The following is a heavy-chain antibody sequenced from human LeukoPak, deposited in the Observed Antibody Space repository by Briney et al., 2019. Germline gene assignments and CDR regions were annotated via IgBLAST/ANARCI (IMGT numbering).Heavy chain of an antibody. D-gene: IGHD2-2*01. J-gene: IGHJ6*02. Sequence: PSETLSLTCTVPGGSVSSSSSYWGWIRQAPGKGLEWIGSIYYSGGTYYNPSLKSRVAISVDTSKNQFSLKLSFVTAADTAVYHCAVGYCDGTSCYPNYYYGWVLWGQGTTVTVSS. CDR1: GGSVSSSSSY. V-gene: IGHV4-39*01. CDR3: AVGYCDGTSCYPNYYYGWVL. CDR2: IYYSGGT.